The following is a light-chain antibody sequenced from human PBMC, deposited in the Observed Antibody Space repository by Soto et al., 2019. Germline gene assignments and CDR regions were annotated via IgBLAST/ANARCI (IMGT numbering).Light chain of an antibody. V-gene: IGLV2-14*01. J-gene: IGLJ1*01. CDR2: EVR. CDR3: TSYTNSSTYV. CDR1: SSDVGGYKY. Sequence: QSALTQPASVSGSPGQSITISCTGTSSDVGGYKYVSWYQQHPGKAPKLIIYEVRYRPSGFSKRLSGSKSGNTASLTISGLQAEDEADYYCTSYTNSSTYVFGTGTKVTVL.